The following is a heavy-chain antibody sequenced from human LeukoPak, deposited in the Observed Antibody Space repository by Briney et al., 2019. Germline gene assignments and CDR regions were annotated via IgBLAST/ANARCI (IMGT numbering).Heavy chain of an antibody. V-gene: IGHV1-3*01. CDR2: INGGNGNT. J-gene: IGHJ1*01. Sequence: ASVRVSCKTSGYTFTSYGMHWVRQAPGQRREWMGWINGGNGNTKYSEKFQGRVTIIRDTSASTAYMELSSLRSEDTAVYYCARVPLHDDSGHYYPHWGQGTLVTVSS. CDR3: ARVPLHDDSGHYYPH. D-gene: IGHD3-22*01. CDR1: GYTFTSYG.